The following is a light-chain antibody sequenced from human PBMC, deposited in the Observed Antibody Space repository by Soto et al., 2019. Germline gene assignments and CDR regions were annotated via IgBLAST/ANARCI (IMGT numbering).Light chain of an antibody. CDR3: SSYGGSNNLD. V-gene: IGLV2-14*01. Sequence: QSVLAQPASVSGSPGQSITISCTGTSSDVGGYNYVSWYQQHPGKAPKLMIYEVSNRPSGVSNRFSGSKSGNTASLTISGLQTEDEADYYCSSYGGSNNLDFGTGTKVTVL. CDR1: SSDVGGYNY. CDR2: EVS. J-gene: IGLJ1*01.